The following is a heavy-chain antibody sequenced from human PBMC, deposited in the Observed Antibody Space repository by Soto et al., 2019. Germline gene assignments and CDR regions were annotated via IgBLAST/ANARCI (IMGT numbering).Heavy chain of an antibody. CDR2: ISAYNGNT. Sequence: ASVQVSCKASGYTFTSYGISCVRQAPGQGLEWMGWISAYNGNTYHAQKLQGRVTMTTDTSTSTAYMELRSLRSDDTAVYYCATVPTYYDSSGYYSDWFDPWGQGTLVTVSS. CDR1: GYTFTSYG. CDR3: ATVPTYYDSSGYYSDWFDP. V-gene: IGHV1-18*01. J-gene: IGHJ5*02. D-gene: IGHD3-22*01.